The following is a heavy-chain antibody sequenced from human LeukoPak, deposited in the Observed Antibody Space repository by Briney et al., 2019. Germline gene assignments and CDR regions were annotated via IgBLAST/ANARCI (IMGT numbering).Heavy chain of an antibody. Sequence: SETLSLTCSVYGGSFSGYYWGWIRQPPGKGLEWIGEINHSGSTNYNPSLKSRVTISVDTSKNQFSLKLSSVTGADTAVYYCARSFSGTVIFRYWGQGTLVTVSS. CDR1: GGSFSGYY. V-gene: IGHV4-34*01. CDR2: INHSGST. CDR3: ARSFSGTVIFRY. D-gene: IGHD3/OR15-3a*01. J-gene: IGHJ4*02.